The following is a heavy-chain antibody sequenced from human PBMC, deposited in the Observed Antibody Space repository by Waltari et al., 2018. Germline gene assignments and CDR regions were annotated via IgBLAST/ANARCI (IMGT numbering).Heavy chain of an antibody. J-gene: IGHJ4*02. CDR3: ARLYYTADY. CDR2: IRNSGDST. D-gene: IGHD3-22*01. Sequence: ELQLLESGGGLVQWGGSLRLSCAASGFTFSSYAMSWVRQAPGKGLEWVSGIRNSGDSTDYADSVQGRFTISRDNSKNTLYLYMNSLRAEDTAVYYCARLYYTADYWGQGTLVTVSS. V-gene: IGHV3-23*01. CDR1: GFTFSSYA.